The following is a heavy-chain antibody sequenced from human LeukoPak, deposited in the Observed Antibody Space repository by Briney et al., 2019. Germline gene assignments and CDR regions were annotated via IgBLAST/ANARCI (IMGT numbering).Heavy chain of an antibody. CDR2: INHSGST. D-gene: IGHD3-10*01. J-gene: IGHJ4*02. V-gene: IGHV4-34*01. CDR3: ARAIPYYYYGSGSYYTYYFDY. CDR1: GGSFSGYY. Sequence: ASETLSLTCAVYGGSFSGYYWSWIRQPPGKGLEWIGEINHSGSTNYNPSLKSRVTISVDTSKNQFSLKLSSVTAADTAVYYCARAIPYYYYGSGSYYTYYFDYWGQGTLVTVSP.